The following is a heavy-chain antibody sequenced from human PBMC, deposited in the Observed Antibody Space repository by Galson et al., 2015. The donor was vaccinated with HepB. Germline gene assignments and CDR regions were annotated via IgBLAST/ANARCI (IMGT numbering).Heavy chain of an antibody. CDR3: ARWSIVVVTLPFDI. Sequence: SVKVSCKASGYTFTGYYMHWVRQAPGQGLEWMGWINPNSGGTNYAQKFQGRVTMTRDTSISTAYMELSRLRSDDTAVYYCARWSIVVVTLPFDIWGQGTMVTVSS. D-gene: IGHD2-21*02. CDR1: GYTFTGYY. V-gene: IGHV1-2*02. CDR2: INPNSGGT. J-gene: IGHJ3*02.